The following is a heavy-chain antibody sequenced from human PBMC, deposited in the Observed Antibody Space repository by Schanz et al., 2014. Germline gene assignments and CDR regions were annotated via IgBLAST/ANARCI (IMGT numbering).Heavy chain of an antibody. D-gene: IGHD2-2*01. CDR1: GVSFSFYY. CDR2: VHPSGTT. V-gene: IGHV4-34*02. J-gene: IGHJ5*02. CDR3: ARGQDHAKTGDL. Sequence: QVHLQQWGAGLLQPSETLSLTCGVGGVSFSFYYWSWVRQPPGKGLEWIGEVHPSGTTNYNPSLGYRGTMSVDASKTQFPLKLPSLTAADTAVYYCARGQDHAKTGDLWGRGTLVTISS.